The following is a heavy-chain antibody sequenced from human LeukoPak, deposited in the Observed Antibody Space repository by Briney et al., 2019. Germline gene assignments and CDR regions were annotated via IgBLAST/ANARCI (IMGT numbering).Heavy chain of an antibody. CDR1: GGSLSGYY. J-gene: IGHJ4*02. D-gene: IGHD4/OR15-4a*01. V-gene: IGHV4-34*01. CDR2: INHGGST. CDR3: AREGRMSMGIEY. Sequence: SETLSLTCAVYGGSLSGYYWSWIRQSPGKGLEWIGEINHGGSTNYNPSLKSRVTMSVDTSKNHFSLKLSSVTAADTAVYFCAREGRMSMGIEYWGQGTLVAVSS.